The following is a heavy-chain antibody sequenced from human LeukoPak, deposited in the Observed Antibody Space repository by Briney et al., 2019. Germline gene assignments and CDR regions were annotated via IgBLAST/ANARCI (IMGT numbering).Heavy chain of an antibody. CDR2: IYYSGST. V-gene: IGHV4-34*01. Sequence: PSETLSLTCAVYGGSFSGYYWSWIRQPPGKGLEWIGSIYYSGSTYYNPSLKSRVTISVDTSKNQFSLKLSSVTAADTAVYYCARLVAARPLYWGQGTLITVSS. CDR3: ARLVAARPLY. D-gene: IGHD6-6*01. CDR1: GGSFSGYY. J-gene: IGHJ4*02.